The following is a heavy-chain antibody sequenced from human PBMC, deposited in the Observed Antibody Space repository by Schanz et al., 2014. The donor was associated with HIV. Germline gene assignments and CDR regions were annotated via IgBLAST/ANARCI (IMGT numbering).Heavy chain of an antibody. J-gene: IGHJ6*02. Sequence: QVQLVESGGGVVQPGRSLRLSRAASGFTFDSYGIHWVRQAPGKGLEWVAVISYDGTNKKFADSVKGRFTISRDNSKNTLYLQMKSLRPEDTAVYYCAKDRNHYDSRYRGKGNYYYYYGMDVWGQGTTVTVSS. CDR1: GFTFDSYG. CDR3: AKDRNHYDSRYRGKGNYYYYYGMDV. D-gene: IGHD3-22*01. CDR2: ISYDGTNK. V-gene: IGHV3-30*18.